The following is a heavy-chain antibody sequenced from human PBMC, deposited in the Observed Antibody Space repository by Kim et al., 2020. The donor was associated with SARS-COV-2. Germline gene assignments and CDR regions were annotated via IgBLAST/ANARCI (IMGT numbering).Heavy chain of an antibody. CDR3: ARGSGNHGDCGY. CDR1: GFTFTTSW. CDR2: INGDGTTT. J-gene: IGHJ4*02. D-gene: IGHD1-26*01. Sequence: GGSLRLSCAASGFTFTTSWMHWVRQAPGKGLVWVSRINGDGTTTNYADSVKGRFTISRDNAKNTLYLQMNSLRAEDTALYCCARGSGNHGDCGYWGQGTLVTGSS. V-gene: IGHV3-74*01.